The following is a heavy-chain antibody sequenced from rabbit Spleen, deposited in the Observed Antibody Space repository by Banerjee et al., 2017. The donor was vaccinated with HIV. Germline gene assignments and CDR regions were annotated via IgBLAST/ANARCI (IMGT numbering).Heavy chain of an antibody. CDR1: GFSFSDRDV. CDR3: AEDLLGVFGGNFYL. D-gene: IGHD5-1*01. Sequence: QEQLVESGGGLVQPEGSLTLTCKASGFSFSDRDVMCWVRQAPGKGLEWIACINAATANPVSAPWAKGRSTIPRTSSTPVTLRMTSLPAADRATFFCAEDLLGVFGGNFYLGAQGPLVPVS. CDR2: INAATANP. V-gene: IGHV1S45*01. J-gene: IGHJ6*01.